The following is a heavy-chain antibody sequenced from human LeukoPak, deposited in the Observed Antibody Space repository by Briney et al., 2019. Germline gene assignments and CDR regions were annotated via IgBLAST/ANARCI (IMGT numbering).Heavy chain of an antibody. V-gene: IGHV4-34*01. J-gene: IGHJ4*02. CDR3: ARGFTGYSSGWRLPTAFDY. CDR2: INHSGGT. D-gene: IGHD6-19*01. Sequence: SETLSLTCVVYGGSFSGYYWSWIRQPPGKGLEWIGEINHSGGTNYNPSLKSRVTISVDTSKNQFSLKLSSVTAADTAVYYCARGFTGYSSGWRLPTAFDYWGQGTLVTVSS. CDR1: GGSFSGYY.